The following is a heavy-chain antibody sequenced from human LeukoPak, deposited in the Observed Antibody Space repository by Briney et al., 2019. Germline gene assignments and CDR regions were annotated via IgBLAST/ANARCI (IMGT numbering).Heavy chain of an antibody. CDR3: ATFRDPHSYDAFEI. CDR1: GFTFSDYY. Sequence: GGSLRLSCAASGFTFSDYYMTWVRQTPGKGLEWISYISSGGYTMSYADSVKGRFTISRDNAEKSLFLQMDSLRAEDTAVYYCATFRDPHSYDAFEIWGQGTMVTVSS. V-gene: IGHV3-11*01. J-gene: IGHJ3*02. CDR2: ISSGGYTM.